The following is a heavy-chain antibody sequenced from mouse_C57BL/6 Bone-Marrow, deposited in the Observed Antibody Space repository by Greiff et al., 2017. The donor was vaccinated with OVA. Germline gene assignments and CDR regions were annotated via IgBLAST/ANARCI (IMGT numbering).Heavy chain of an antibody. CDR2: IRSKSNNYAT. J-gene: IGHJ1*03. V-gene: IGHV10-1*01. CDR3: VRQDVYGDFDV. Sequence: EVKLVESGGGLVQPKGSLKLSCAASGFSFNTYAMNWVRQAPGKGLEWVARIRSKSNNYATYYADSVKDRFTIARDDSESMLYLQMNNLKTEDTAMYYCVRQDVYGDFDVWGTGTTVTVSS. CDR1: GFSFNTYA.